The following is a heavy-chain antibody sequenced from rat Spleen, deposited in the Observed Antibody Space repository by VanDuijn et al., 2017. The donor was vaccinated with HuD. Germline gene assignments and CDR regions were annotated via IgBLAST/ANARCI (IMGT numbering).Heavy chain of an antibody. CDR2: LNSAGST. Sequence: EVQLQESGPGLVKPSQSLSLTCSVTDYSITSSYRWSWIRKFPGNKLEWMGYLNSAGSTNYNPSHKSRISITRDTSKNQFFLKVNSVTTEDTATYYCARSGGSWFAYWGQGTLVTVSS. CDR1: DYSITSSYR. D-gene: IGHD1-11*01. V-gene: IGHV3-3*01. CDR3: ARSGGSWFAY. J-gene: IGHJ3*01.